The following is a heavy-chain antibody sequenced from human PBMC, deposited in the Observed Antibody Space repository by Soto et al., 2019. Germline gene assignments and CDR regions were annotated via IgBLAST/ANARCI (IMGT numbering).Heavy chain of an antibody. CDR1: GGSISSYY. D-gene: IGHD4-17*01. CDR3: ARGGYGGNNYFDY. CDR2: IYYSGSI. J-gene: IGHJ4*02. Sequence: PSETLSLTCTVSGGSISSYYWSWIRQPPGKGLEWIGYIYYSGSIKYNPSLKSRVTISVDTSKNQFSLKLSSVTAADTAVYYWARGGYGGNNYFDYWGQGTRVTVSS. V-gene: IGHV4-59*12.